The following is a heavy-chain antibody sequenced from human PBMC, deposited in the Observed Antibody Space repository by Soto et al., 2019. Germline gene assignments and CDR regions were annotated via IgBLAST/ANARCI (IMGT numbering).Heavy chain of an antibody. CDR3: ARDPAP. CDR1: GGSFSGYY. Sequence: SETLSLTCAVYGGSFSGYYWSWIRQPPGKGLEWIGEINHSGSTNYNPSLKSRVTISVDTSKNQFSLKLSSVTAADTAVYYCARDPAPWGQGTLVTVS. V-gene: IGHV4-34*01. J-gene: IGHJ5*02. CDR2: INHSGST.